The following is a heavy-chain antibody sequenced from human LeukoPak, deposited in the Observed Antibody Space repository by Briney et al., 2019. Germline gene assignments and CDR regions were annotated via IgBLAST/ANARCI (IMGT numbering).Heavy chain of an antibody. CDR1: EFTFNSYA. CDR2: ISGSGPST. Sequence: GGSLRLSCAASEFTFNSYAMNWVRQGPGKGLEWVSAISGSGPSTYYADSVKGRFTNSRDNSKNTLYLQMNSLRAEDTAIYYCASTRGGSPSDAFDIWGQGTMVTVSS. CDR3: ASTRGGSPSDAFDI. V-gene: IGHV3-23*01. D-gene: IGHD2-15*01. J-gene: IGHJ3*02.